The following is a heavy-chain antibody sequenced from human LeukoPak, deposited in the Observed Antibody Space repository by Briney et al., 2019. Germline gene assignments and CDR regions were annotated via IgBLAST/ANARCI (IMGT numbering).Heavy chain of an antibody. Sequence: PSETLSLTCTVSGGSISSRNFYWGWIRQPPGKGLEWIGSISYSGSTYYNPSLKSRVTISVDTSKNQFSLKLNSVTAADTAVYYCATHCTLFYYFDFRGQGTLLTVSS. V-gene: IGHV4-39*01. CDR3: ATHCTLFYYFDF. CDR2: ISYSGST. J-gene: IGHJ4*02. D-gene: IGHD2-8*01. CDR1: GGSISSRNFY.